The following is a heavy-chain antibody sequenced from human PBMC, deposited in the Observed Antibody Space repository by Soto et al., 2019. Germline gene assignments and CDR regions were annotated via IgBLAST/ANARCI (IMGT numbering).Heavy chain of an antibody. CDR2: IIPIFGTA. CDR1: GGTFSSYA. D-gene: IGHD5-18*01. CDR3: ARDLRVDTAMVLYYYYGMDV. J-gene: IGHJ6*02. Sequence: GSSVKVSCKASGGTFSSYAISWVRQAPGQGLEWVGGIIPIFGTANYAQKFQGRVTITADESTSTAYMELSSLRSEDTAVYYCARDLRVDTAMVLYYYYGMDVWGQGTTVTVSS. V-gene: IGHV1-69*13.